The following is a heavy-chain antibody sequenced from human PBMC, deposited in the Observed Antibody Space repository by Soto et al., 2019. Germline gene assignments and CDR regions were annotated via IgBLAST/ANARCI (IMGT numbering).Heavy chain of an antibody. CDR3: ARHGFYGDYSSNYFDP. CDR1: GYSFTNYW. CDR2: IYPSDSDT. D-gene: IGHD4-17*01. V-gene: IGHV5-51*01. Sequence: PGESLKISCKGSGYSFTNYWTAWVRQMPGKGLEYMGIIYPSDSDTRYSPSFQGQVTISADKSISTAYLQWSSLKASDTAIYYCARHGFYGDYSSNYFDPWGQGTLVTVSS. J-gene: IGHJ5*02.